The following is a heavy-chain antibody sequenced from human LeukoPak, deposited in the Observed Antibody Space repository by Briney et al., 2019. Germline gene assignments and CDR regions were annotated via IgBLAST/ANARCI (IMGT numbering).Heavy chain of an antibody. Sequence: GGSLRLSCAASGFTFSSYAMSWVRQAPGKGLEWVSAISGSGGSTYYADSVKGRFTISRDNSKNTLYLQMNSLRAEDTAVYYCARDFGKYYNILTGSNWFDPWGQGTLVTDSS. CDR2: ISGSGGST. CDR3: ARDFGKYYNILTGSNWFDP. CDR1: GFTFSSYA. D-gene: IGHD3-9*01. J-gene: IGHJ5*02. V-gene: IGHV3-23*01.